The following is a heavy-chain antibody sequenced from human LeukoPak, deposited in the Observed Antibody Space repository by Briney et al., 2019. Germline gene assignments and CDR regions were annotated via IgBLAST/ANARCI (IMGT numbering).Heavy chain of an antibody. CDR1: KLKYNTDS. Sequence: GGPLRQSWAAPKLKYNTDSMDWARQAPGKGLQWVSSISSSSYYIYYADSVKGRFNISRDNAKNSLYLQMNSLRVDDTAIYYCAKSIAGRPDFGYWGQGTLVTVSA. CDR3: AKSIAGRPDFGY. D-gene: IGHD6-6*01. CDR2: ISSSSYYI. J-gene: IGHJ4*02. V-gene: IGHV3-21*01.